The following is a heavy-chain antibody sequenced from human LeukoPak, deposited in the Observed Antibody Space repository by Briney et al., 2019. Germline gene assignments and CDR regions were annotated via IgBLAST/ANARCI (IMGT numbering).Heavy chain of an antibody. D-gene: IGHD3-3*02. J-gene: IGHJ4*02. Sequence: PSETLPLTCAVYGGSFSGYYWSWIRQPPGKGLEWIGEINHSGSTNYNPSLKSRVTISVDTSKNQFSLKLSSVTAAGTAVYYCARPQRTGDHLIFGNFDYWGQGTLVTVSS. V-gene: IGHV4-34*01. CDR3: ARPQRTGDHLIFGNFDY. CDR1: GGSFSGYY. CDR2: INHSGST.